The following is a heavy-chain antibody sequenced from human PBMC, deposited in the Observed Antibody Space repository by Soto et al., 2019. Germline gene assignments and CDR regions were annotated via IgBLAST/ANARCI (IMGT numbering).Heavy chain of an antibody. D-gene: IGHD3-9*01. CDR2: TRKSGGA. J-gene: IGHJ4*02. V-gene: IGHV4-4*02. CDR1: SGSIFSSNW. CDR3: ASHLTMTGTRGFDH. Sequence: QVQLQESGPGLVKPSGTLSLTCAVSSGSIFSSNWWSWVRQPAGKGLELIGETRKSGGANYNPSLKSRLTISVDKSTNQFFLNLNSVTAADTAVYYCASHLTMTGTRGFDHWGLGTLVTVSS.